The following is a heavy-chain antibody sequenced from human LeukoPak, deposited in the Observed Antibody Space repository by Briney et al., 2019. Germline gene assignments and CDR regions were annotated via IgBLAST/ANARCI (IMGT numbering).Heavy chain of an antibody. CDR1: GYTFTGYY. Sequence: ASVKVSCKASGYTFTGYYMHWVRQAPGQGLEWMGRINPNSGGTNYAQKFQGRVTMTRDTSISTAYMGLSRLRSDDTAVYYCARGPNHLGAFDIWGQGTMVTVSS. D-gene: IGHD1-14*01. J-gene: IGHJ3*02. CDR2: INPNSGGT. CDR3: ARGPNHLGAFDI. V-gene: IGHV1-2*06.